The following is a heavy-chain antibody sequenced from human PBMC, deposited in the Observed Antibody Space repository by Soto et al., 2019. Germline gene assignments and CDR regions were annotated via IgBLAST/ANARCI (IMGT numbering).Heavy chain of an antibody. J-gene: IGHJ4*02. CDR3: AREIVHSSTWPSY. D-gene: IGHD6-13*01. CDR2: IGFDGNND. V-gene: IGHV3-33*01. CDR1: GFSLSSYG. Sequence: QVQLVESGGGVVQPGRSLRLSCAASGFSLSSYGMHWVRQAPGKGLEWVAVIGFDGNNDYYADSVKGRFTVSRDNSRNTLFLQMNSLRVEDTAVYYCAREIVHSSTWPSYWGQGTLVTVSS.